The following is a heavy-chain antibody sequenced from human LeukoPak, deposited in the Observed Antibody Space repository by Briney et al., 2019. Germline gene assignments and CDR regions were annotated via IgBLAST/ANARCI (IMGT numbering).Heavy chain of an antibody. CDR2: ISYDGTDE. J-gene: IGHJ4*02. CDR3: ARGGLVTGTKYVLEY. V-gene: IGHV3-30*11. CDR1: GFIFSYHA. D-gene: IGHD1-7*01. Sequence: PGRYLRLSCTASGFIFSYHAMHWVRQAPGKGLEWVAIISYDGTDENFADSVEGRFTISRDNSMNTLYLQMNSLRPEDTAVYSCARGGLVTGTKYVLEYWGQGTLVTVSS.